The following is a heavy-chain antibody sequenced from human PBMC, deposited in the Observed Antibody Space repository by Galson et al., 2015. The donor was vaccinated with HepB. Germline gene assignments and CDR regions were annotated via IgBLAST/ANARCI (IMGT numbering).Heavy chain of an antibody. J-gene: IGHJ3*02. V-gene: IGHV3-53*01. Sequence: SLRLSCAASGFTVSSNYMSWVRQAPGEGLEWVSVIYSGGSKYYAASVKDRFTISRDNSKNTLYLQMNSLRAEDTAVYYCAREEYYEDSSGYYRGGTPAFDIWGQGTMVTVSS. CDR3: AREEYYEDSSGYYRGGTPAFDI. CDR1: GFTVSSNY. D-gene: IGHD3-22*01. CDR2: IYSGGSK.